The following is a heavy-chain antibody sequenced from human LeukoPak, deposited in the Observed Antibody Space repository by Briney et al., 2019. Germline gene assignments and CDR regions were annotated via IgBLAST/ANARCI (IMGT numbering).Heavy chain of an antibody. CDR2: ISSSGSTI. Sequence: GGSLRLSCAASGFTFGSYEMNWVRQAPGKGLGWVSYISSSGSTIYYADSVKGRFTISRDNAKNSLYLQMNSLRAEDTAVYYCARDRWFGELAFDYWGQGTLVTVSS. J-gene: IGHJ4*02. D-gene: IGHD3-10*01. CDR1: GFTFGSYE. CDR3: ARDRWFGELAFDY. V-gene: IGHV3-48*03.